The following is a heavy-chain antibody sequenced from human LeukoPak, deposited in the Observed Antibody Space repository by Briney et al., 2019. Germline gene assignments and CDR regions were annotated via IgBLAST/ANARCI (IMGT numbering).Heavy chain of an antibody. CDR3: ASAVAVAGPDAFDI. Sequence: AGESLKISCKGSGYSFTSYWIGWVRQMPGKGLEWMGIIYPGDSDTRYSPSFQGQVTISADKSISTAYLQWNSLKASDTAMYYCASAVAVAGPDAFDIWGHGTMVTVSS. J-gene: IGHJ3*02. V-gene: IGHV5-51*01. CDR1: GYSFTSYW. D-gene: IGHD6-19*01. CDR2: IYPGDSDT.